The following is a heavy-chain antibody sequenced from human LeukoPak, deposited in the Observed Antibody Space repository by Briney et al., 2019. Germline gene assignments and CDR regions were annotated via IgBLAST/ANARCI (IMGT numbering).Heavy chain of an antibody. CDR3: AKEGASPLITYDS. D-gene: IGHD1-20*01. J-gene: IGHJ5*01. CDR1: GFTFSRYW. CDR2: TKRDGNEK. Sequence: GGSLRLSCAASGFTFSRYWMNLVRQAPGKGLEGVDHTKRDGNEKNHVDPVNGRFSISRDNAKNSLYLQMDSQRAEDTAAYYCAKEGASPLITYDSWGQGALVTVSS. V-gene: IGHV3-7*01.